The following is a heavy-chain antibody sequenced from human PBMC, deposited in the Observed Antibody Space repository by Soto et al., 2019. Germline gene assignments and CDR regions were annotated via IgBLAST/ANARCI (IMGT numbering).Heavy chain of an antibody. D-gene: IGHD1-1*01. CDR3: ETWHEREHAYDV. J-gene: IGHJ3*01. V-gene: IGHV3-53*01. CDR2: LYDVDGS. CDR1: GLTISGKKY. Sequence: GGSLRLSCAAFGLTISGKKYVAWVRQAPGKGLEWVSALYDVDGSFYADSVKGRFTTSSDSSKTTVYLQMNDLRPDDTAVYYCETWHEREHAYDVWGQGTTVTF.